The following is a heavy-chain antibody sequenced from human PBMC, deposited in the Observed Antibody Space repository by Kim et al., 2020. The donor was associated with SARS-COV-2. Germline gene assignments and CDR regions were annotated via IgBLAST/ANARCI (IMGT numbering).Heavy chain of an antibody. CDR3: VRRWSDY. V-gene: IGHV5-51*01. CDR2: IFPGDSDT. CDR1: VYTFIKYY. Sequence: GESLKISCKASVYTFIKYYIAWVRQRPGKGLEWMGRIFPGDSDTRYGPSFRGQVTFSVEKSINTAFLGWSSLRAADSAMYFLVRRWSDYWGQGNQVTVSS. D-gene: IGHD3-16*01. J-gene: IGHJ1*01.